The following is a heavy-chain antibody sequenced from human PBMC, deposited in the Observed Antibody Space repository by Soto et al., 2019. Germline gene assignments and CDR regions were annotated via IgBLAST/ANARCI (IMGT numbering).Heavy chain of an antibody. CDR1: FSGYY. J-gene: IGHJ5*02. Sequence: FSGYYWSWIRQPPGKGLEWVSYISSSGSTIHYADSVKGRFTISRDNAKNSLYLQMNSLRAEDTAVYYCASPFYDFWSGYLNWFDPWGQGTLVTSPQ. CDR2: ISSSGSTI. V-gene: IGHV3-11*01. CDR3: ASPFYDFWSGYLNWFDP. D-gene: IGHD3-3*01.